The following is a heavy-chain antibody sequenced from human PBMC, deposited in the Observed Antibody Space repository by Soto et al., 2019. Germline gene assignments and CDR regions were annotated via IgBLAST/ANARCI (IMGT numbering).Heavy chain of an antibody. CDR3: ARGKGTHRY. V-gene: IGHV4-59*01. D-gene: IGHD3-10*01. CDR1: GVTLTSYY. CDR2: IFYNGTT. J-gene: IGHJ4*02. Sequence: SETLSLTCSASGVTLTSYYWSWIRQTPGKTLEWIGCIFYNGTTNYNPSLKSRVTMSLDMSKNQFSLKLNSVTAEDTALYYCARGKGTHRYWGQGTLVTVSS.